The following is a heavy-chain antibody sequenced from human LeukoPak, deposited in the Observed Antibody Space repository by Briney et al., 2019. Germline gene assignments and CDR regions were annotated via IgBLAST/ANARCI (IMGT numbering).Heavy chain of an antibody. Sequence: SETLSPTCAVYGGSFSGYYWSWIRQPPGKGLEWIGEINHSGSTNYSPSLKSRVTISVDTSKNQFSLKLSSVTAADTAVYYCARGYSSSWYLNWFDPWGQGTLVTVSS. V-gene: IGHV4-34*01. J-gene: IGHJ5*02. CDR1: GGSFSGYY. D-gene: IGHD6-13*01. CDR2: INHSGST. CDR3: ARGYSSSWYLNWFDP.